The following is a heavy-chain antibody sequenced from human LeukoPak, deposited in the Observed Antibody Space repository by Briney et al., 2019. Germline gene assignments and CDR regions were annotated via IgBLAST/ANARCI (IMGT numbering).Heavy chain of an antibody. CDR3: ARTYDILTGPFDY. D-gene: IGHD3-9*01. CDR1: GFTFGSYS. Sequence: GSLRLSCAASGFTFGSYSMNWVRQAPGKGLEWVSSISSSSSYIYYADSVKGRFTISRDNAKNSLYLQMNSLRAEDTAVYYCARTYDILTGPFDYWGQGTLVTVSS. J-gene: IGHJ4*02. CDR2: ISSSSSYI. V-gene: IGHV3-21*01.